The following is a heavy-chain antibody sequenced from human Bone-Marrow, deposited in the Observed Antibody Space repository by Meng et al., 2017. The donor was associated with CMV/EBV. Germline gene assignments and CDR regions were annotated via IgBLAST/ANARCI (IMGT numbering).Heavy chain of an antibody. Sequence: ASVKVSCKASGYTFTSYDINWVRQATGQGLEWMGWINPDSGGTNYAQKFQGRVTMTRDTSISTAYMELSRLRSDDTAVYYCARDTPRHGYSGYHDPFAQGMDVWGQGTTVTVSS. CDR2: INPDSGGT. CDR1: GYTFTSYD. V-gene: IGHV1-2*02. D-gene: IGHD5-12*01. CDR3: ARDTPRHGYSGYHDPFAQGMDV. J-gene: IGHJ6*02.